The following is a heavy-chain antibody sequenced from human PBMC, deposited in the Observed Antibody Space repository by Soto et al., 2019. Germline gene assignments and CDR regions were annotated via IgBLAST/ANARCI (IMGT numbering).Heavy chain of an antibody. J-gene: IGHJ4*02. Sequence: GESLKISCQASGYSFTTYWLTWVRQVPGKGLEWFVRITPIDSYIDYSPSFQGHVTLSADKSLGTAYLQWSSLKASDTAMYFCAGAQLYGVYLTDNWGQGTLVTVPS. CDR1: GYSFTTYW. V-gene: IGHV5-10-1*01. CDR3: AGAQLYGVYLTDN. D-gene: IGHD4-17*01. CDR2: ITPIDSYI.